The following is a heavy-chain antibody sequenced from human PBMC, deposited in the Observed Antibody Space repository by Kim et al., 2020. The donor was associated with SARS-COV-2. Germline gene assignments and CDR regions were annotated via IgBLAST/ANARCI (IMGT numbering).Heavy chain of an antibody. CDR1: GGSFSGYY. J-gene: IGHJ5*02. CDR2: INHSGST. D-gene: IGHD1-20*01. V-gene: IGHV4-34*01. CDR3: ARGIGYNWIKPYFYNWFDP. Sequence: SETLSLTCAVYGGSFSGYYWSWIRQPPGKGLEWIGEINHSGSTNYNPSLKSRVTISVDTSKNQFSLKLSSVTAADTAVYYCARGIGYNWIKPYFYNWFDPWGQGTLVTVSS.